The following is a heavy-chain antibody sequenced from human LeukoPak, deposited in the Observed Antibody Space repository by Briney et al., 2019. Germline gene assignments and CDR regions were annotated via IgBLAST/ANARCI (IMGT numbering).Heavy chain of an antibody. CDR3: ARGRGSTAGLFDY. D-gene: IGHD5-12*01. J-gene: IGHJ4*02. Sequence: PGRSLRLSCAASGFTFSSYGMHWDRQAPGKGLEWVAVIWYDGSNKYYADSVKGRFTIPRDNSKNTLYLQMNSLRAEDTAVYYCARGRGSTAGLFDYWGQGTLVTVSS. V-gene: IGHV3-33*01. CDR1: GFTFSSYG. CDR2: IWYDGSNK.